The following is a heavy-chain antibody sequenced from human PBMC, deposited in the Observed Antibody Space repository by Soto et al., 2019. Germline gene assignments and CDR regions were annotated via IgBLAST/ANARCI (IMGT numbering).Heavy chain of an antibody. D-gene: IGHD6-13*01. Sequence: ASVKVSCKASGGTFSSYAISWVRQAPGQGLEWMGGIIPIFGTANYAQKFQGRVTITADESTSTAYMELSSLRSEDTAVYYCARDAKAGPVGDAFDIWGQGTMVTVSS. J-gene: IGHJ3*02. CDR2: IIPIFGTA. CDR1: GGTFSSYA. CDR3: ARDAKAGPVGDAFDI. V-gene: IGHV1-69*13.